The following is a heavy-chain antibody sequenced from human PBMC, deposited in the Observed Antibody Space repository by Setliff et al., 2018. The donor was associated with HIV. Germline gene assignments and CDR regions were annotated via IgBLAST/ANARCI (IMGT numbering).Heavy chain of an antibody. CDR3: AKDLLGSISMAGYDGFDI. J-gene: IGHJ3*02. D-gene: IGHD6-19*01. CDR1: GFTFSSYA. CDR2: VYSAGNT. Sequence: GGSLRLSCAASGFTFSSYAMSWVRQSPVRGLEWVSVVYSAGNTYYADSVKGRFTVSRDESENTLSLQMDSLRAEDTAVYFCAKDLLGSISMAGYDGFDIWGQGTMVTVSS. V-gene: IGHV3-23*03.